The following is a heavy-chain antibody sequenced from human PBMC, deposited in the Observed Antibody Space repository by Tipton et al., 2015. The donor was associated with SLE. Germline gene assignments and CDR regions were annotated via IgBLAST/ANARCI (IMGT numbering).Heavy chain of an antibody. J-gene: IGHJ5*02. V-gene: IGHV1-18*01. Sequence: QSGPEVKKPGASVKVSCKASGFPFTGYGLSWVRQAPGQGPEWLGWISPSNGDTKYAQKFQDRVTLTIDKSTRTYYMELKGLKSDDSGIYYCARVYSVTRTFWFDPWGQGTLVTVSS. CDR3: ARVYSVTRTFWFDP. CDR1: GFPFTGYG. D-gene: IGHD4-17*01. CDR2: ISPSNGDT.